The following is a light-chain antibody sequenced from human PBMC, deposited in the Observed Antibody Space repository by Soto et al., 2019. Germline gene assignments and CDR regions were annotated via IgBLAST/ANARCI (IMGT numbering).Light chain of an antibody. Sequence: QSALTQPACVSGSPGQSSTISCTGTSSDVGSYNLVSWYQQHPGKAPKLMIYEGSKRPSGVSNRFSGSKSGNTASLTISGLQAEDEADYYCCSYAGSSTSRVFGGGTKLTVL. CDR2: EGS. V-gene: IGLV2-23*01. J-gene: IGLJ2*01. CDR3: CSYAGSSTSRV. CDR1: SSDVGSYNL.